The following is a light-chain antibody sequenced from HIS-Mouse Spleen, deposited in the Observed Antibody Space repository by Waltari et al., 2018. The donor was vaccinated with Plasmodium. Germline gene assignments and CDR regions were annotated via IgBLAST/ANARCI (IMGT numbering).Light chain of an antibody. V-gene: IGKV3-11*01. J-gene: IGKJ4*01. CDR2: DAS. Sequence: EIVLTQSPATLSLSPGERATLSCRTSKSVSSYLALYQQKPGQAPRLLIYDASNRATGIPARFSGSGSGTDFTLTISSLEPEDFAVYYCQQRSNWPSLTFGGGTKVEIK. CDR1: KSVSSY. CDR3: QQRSNWPSLT.